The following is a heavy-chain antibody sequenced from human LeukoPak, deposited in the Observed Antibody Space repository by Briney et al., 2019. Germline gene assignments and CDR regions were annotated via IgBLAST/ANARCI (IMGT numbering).Heavy chain of an antibody. J-gene: IGHJ4*02. D-gene: IGHD6-19*01. Sequence: GGSLRLSCAASGFTFSNYAISWVRQTPGKGLEWVSALSGSGGSTYYADSVKGRFTISRDNSKNTLYLQMNSLRAEDTAVYYCARVGSGWYDFDYWGQGTLVTVSS. CDR2: LSGSGGST. CDR1: GFTFSNYA. V-gene: IGHV3-23*01. CDR3: ARVGSGWYDFDY.